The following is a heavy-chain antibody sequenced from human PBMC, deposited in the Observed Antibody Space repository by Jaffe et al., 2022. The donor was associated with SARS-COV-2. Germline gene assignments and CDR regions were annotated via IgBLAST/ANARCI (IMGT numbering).Heavy chain of an antibody. CDR3: AQGRRDSRSPTSSYRGLAV. CDR2: LIGRGGDT. Sequence: EVQLLESGGGLVQPGGSLRLSCAASGFTFDRYDMSWVRQAPGKGLEWVSLIGRGGDTYYADSVKGRFSVSRDNSKNTLFLQMSSLRAEDTAIYYCAQGRRDSRSPTSSYRGLAVWGQGTTVTVSS. J-gene: IGHJ6*02. V-gene: IGHV3-23*01. CDR1: GFTFDRYD. D-gene: IGHD6-6*01.